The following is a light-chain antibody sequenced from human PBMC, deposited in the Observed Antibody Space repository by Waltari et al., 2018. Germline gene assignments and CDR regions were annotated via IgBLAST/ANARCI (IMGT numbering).Light chain of an antibody. CDR3: FSFVAANSFV. V-gene: IGLV2-23*01. Sequence: QSALTQPASVSGSPGQSITLSCTRTSNYIGNYDLVSWYQQRPGEAPKLLMYGATKRPSGVSNRFSGSKSGKTASLTISGLQTEDEADYYCFSFVAANSFVFGPGTKVTVL. CDR1: SNYIGNYDL. CDR2: GAT. J-gene: IGLJ1*01.